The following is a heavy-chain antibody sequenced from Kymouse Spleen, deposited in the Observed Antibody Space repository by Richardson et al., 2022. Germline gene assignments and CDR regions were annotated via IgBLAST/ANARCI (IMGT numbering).Heavy chain of an antibody. CDR2: INHSGST. CDR1: GGSFSGYY. D-gene: IGHD6-19*01. CDR3: ARGKQWRGSFDY. V-gene: IGHV4-34*01. J-gene: IGHJ4*02. Sequence: QVQLQQWGAGLLKPSETLSLTCAVYGGSFSGYYWSWIRQPPGKGLEWIGEINHSGSTNYNPSLKSRVTISVDTSKNQFSLKLSSVTAADTAVYYCARGKQWRGSFDYWGQGTLVTVSS.